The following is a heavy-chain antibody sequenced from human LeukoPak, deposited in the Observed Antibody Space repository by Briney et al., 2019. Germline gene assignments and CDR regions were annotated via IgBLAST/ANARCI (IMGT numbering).Heavy chain of an antibody. D-gene: IGHD6-13*01. J-gene: IGHJ4*02. CDR1: GFTFSDHY. CDR2: TRNKANSYTT. CDR3: ARDPLSIAAGDY. Sequence: PGGSLRLSCAASGFTFSDHYMDWVRQAPGKGLEWVGRTRNKANSYTTEYAASARGRFTISRDDSKNSLYLQMNSLKTEDTAVYYCARDPLSIAAGDYWGQGTLVTVSS. V-gene: IGHV3-72*01.